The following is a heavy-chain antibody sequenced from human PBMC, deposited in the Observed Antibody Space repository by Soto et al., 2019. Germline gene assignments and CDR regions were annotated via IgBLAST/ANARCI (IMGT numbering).Heavy chain of an antibody. CDR2: IIPILGIA. Sequence: QVQLVQSGAEVKKPGSSVKVSCKASGGTFSSYTISWVRQAPGQGLEWMGRIIPILGIANYAQKFQGRVTITADKSTSTDYMELSSLRSEDTAVYYCARGGDGYNYIYYYYGMDVWGQGTTVNVSS. V-gene: IGHV1-69*02. CDR1: GGTFSSYT. D-gene: IGHD5-12*01. J-gene: IGHJ6*02. CDR3: ARGGDGYNYIYYYYGMDV.